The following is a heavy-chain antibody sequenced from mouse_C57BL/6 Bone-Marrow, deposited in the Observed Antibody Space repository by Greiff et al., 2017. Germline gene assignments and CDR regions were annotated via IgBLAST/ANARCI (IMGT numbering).Heavy chain of an antibody. CDR3: TRGRGYYSKGAMDY. J-gene: IGHJ4*01. Sequence: EVKLVESGEGLVKPGGSLKLSCAASGFTFSRSAMSWVRQTPEKRLEWVAYIRSGGDYIHYAATVKGRFTISRDNARNTLYLQMSSLKSEDTAMYYCTRGRGYYSKGAMDYGGQGTSVTVSS. CDR2: IRSGGDYI. CDR1: GFTFSRSA. V-gene: IGHV5-9-1*02. D-gene: IGHD2-12*01.